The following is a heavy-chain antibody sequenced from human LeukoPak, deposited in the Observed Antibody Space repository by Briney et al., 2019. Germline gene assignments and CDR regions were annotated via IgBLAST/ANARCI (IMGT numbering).Heavy chain of an antibody. Sequence: GASVKVSCKASGYAFTAYYMHWARHAPRQGLEWMGWINPNSGGTNYAQKFHGRVTMTRDTSISTVYMELSSLTSDDTAVYYCAKEEDILGIPTVDFWGQGTLVTVSS. CDR2: INPNSGGT. D-gene: IGHD5-12*01. CDR1: GYAFTAYY. J-gene: IGHJ4*02. CDR3: AKEEDILGIPTVDF. V-gene: IGHV1-2*02.